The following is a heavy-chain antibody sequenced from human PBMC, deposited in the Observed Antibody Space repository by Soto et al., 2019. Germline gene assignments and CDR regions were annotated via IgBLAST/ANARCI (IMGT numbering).Heavy chain of an antibody. CDR3: ARSNSGSYYPGAFDI. Sequence: SGPTLVNPTQTLTLTCTFSGFSLSTSGMCVSWIRQPPGKALEWLALIDWDDDKYYSTSLKTRLTISKDTSKNQVVLTMTNMDPVDTATYYCARSNSGSYYPGAFDIWGQGTMVTRLL. V-gene: IGHV2-70*01. CDR2: IDWDDDK. D-gene: IGHD1-26*01. CDR1: GFSLSTSGMC. J-gene: IGHJ3*02.